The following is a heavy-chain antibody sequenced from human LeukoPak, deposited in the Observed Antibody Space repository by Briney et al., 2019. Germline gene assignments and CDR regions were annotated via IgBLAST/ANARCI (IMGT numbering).Heavy chain of an antibody. D-gene: IGHD2-2*01. CDR2: IKQDGSEK. Sequence: PGGSLRLSCAASGFTFSSFWMTWVRQAPGKGLEWVANIKQDGSEKYYVDSVKGRFTISRDNAKNSLYLQMNSLRVEDTAVYYCARLYCSSTSCYPFDYWGQGTLVTASS. CDR3: ARLYCSSTSCYPFDY. CDR1: GFTFSSFW. J-gene: IGHJ4*02. V-gene: IGHV3-7*04.